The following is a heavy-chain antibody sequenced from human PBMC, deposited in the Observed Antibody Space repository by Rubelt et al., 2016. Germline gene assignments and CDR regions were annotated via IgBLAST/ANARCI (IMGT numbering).Heavy chain of an antibody. V-gene: IGHV3-7*01. D-gene: IGHD6-6*01. J-gene: IGHJ6*02. CDR1: GFMFGGYW. Sequence: EVQLVESGGGLVQPGGSLRLSCAASGFMFGGYWMSWVRQAPGRGLEWVANIKQDGSEKYYVDSVKGLFTISGDNAKNSLYLQMNSLRAEDTAVYYCARDSSSSSYYYYGMDVWGQGTTVTVSS. CDR3: ARDSSSSSYYYYGMDV. CDR2: IKQDGSEK.